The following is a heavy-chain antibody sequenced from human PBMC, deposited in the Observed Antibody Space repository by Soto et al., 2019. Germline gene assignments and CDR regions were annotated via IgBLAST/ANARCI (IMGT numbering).Heavy chain of an antibody. CDR1: GFTFSSYA. Sequence: GGSLRLSCAASGFTFSSYAMSWVRQAPGKGLEWVSAISGSGGSTYYADSVKGRFTISRDNSKNTLYLQMNSLRAEDTAVYYCAKFDSVVVVPAAMSPRGPPPSFDYWGQGTLVTVSS. CDR2: ISGSGGST. D-gene: IGHD2-2*01. J-gene: IGHJ4*02. V-gene: IGHV3-23*01. CDR3: AKFDSVVVVPAAMSPRGPPPSFDY.